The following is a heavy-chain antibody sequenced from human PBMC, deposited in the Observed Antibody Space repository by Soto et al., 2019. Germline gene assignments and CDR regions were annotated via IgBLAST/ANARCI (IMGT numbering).Heavy chain of an antibody. D-gene: IGHD2-15*01. Sequence: SETLSLTCTVSGGSISSYYWSWIRQPPGKGLEWIGYIYYSGSTNYNPSLKSRVTISVDTSKNQFSLKLSSVTAADTAVYFCACVIRDDSKASCFDPWGQGTLVTVS. CDR2: IYYSGST. CDR1: GGSISSYY. V-gene: IGHV4-59*01. J-gene: IGHJ5*02. CDR3: ACVIRDDSKASCFDP.